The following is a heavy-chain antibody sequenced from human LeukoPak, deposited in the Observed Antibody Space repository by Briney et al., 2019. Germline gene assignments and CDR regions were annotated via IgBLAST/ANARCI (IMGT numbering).Heavy chain of an antibody. V-gene: IGHV4-4*07. CDR1: GGSISSYY. D-gene: IGHD4-17*01. Sequence: SETLSLTCTVSGGSISSYYWSWIRQPAGKGLEWIGRIYTSGSPNYNPSLKSRVTMSVDTSKNQFSLKLSSVTAADTAVYYCARDLIDYGDYDRPSNWFDPWGQGTLVTVPS. CDR3: ARDLIDYGDYDRPSNWFDP. J-gene: IGHJ5*02. CDR2: IYTSGSP.